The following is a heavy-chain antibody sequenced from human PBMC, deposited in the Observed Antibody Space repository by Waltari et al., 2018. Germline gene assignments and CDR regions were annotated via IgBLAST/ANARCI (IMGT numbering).Heavy chain of an antibody. CDR3: AKDLGHYDYDGFHH. CDR2: ISGSHDTA. Sequence: EVHLGAAGGGVVQPVGSRRLAGAASGVTFNTYAMSWVRQAPGKGLEWVSTISGSHDTASYAASVKGRFTVSRDNSNNTLFLQMRSLRAEDAALYYCAKDLGHYDYDGFHHWGQGTLVTVAS. D-gene: IGHD3-16*01. V-gene: IGHV3-23*04. CDR1: GVTFNTYA. J-gene: IGHJ1*01.